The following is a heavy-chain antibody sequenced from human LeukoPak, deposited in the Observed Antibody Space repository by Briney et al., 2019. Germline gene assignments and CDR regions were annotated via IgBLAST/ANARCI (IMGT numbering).Heavy chain of an antibody. CDR2: IYTSGST. V-gene: IGHV4-4*07. D-gene: IGHD2-2*02. CDR3: ARQRGYCSSTSCYKGGYNWFDP. J-gene: IGHJ5*02. Sequence: SETLSLTCTVSGGSISSYYWSWIRQPAGKGLEWIGRIYTSGSTNYNPSLKSRVTMSVDTSKNQFSLKLSSVTAADTAVYYCARQRGYCSSTSCYKGGYNWFDPWGQGTLVTVSS. CDR1: GGSISSYY.